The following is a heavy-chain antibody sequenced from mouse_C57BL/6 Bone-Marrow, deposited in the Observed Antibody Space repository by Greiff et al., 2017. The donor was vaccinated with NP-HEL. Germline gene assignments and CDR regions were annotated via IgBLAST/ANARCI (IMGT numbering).Heavy chain of an antibody. J-gene: IGHJ3*01. D-gene: IGHD2-3*01. CDR1: GYTFTSYG. Sequence: VQGVESGAELARPGASVKLSCKASGYTFTSYGISWVKQRTGQGLEWIGEIYPRSGNTYYNEKFKGKATLTADKSSSTAYMELRSLTSEDSAVYFCARSGWLLLAWFAYWGQGTLVTVSA. CDR3: ARSGWLLLAWFAY. V-gene: IGHV1-81*01. CDR2: IYPRSGNT.